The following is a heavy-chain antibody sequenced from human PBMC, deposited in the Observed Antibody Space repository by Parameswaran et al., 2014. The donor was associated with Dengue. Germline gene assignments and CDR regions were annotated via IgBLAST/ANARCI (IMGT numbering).Heavy chain of an antibody. D-gene: IGHD4-11*01. J-gene: IGHJ5*02. Sequence: WIRQPPGKGLEWIGTIYYSGTTYYNPSFKSRVTISVDTSKNQFSLKLSSVTAADTAVYYCARHGDDYSYYVGNWFDPWGQGTLVTVSS. CDR3: ARHGDDYSYYVGNWFDP. CDR2: IYYSGTT. V-gene: IGHV4-39*01.